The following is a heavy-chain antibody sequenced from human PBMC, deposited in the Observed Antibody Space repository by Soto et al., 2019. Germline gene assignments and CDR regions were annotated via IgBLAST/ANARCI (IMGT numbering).Heavy chain of an antibody. Sequence: GASVKVSCKASGGTFSSYAISWVRQAPGQGLEWIGGIIPIFGTANYAQKLQGRVTITADESTSTAYKELSSLRSEDTAVYYCARRDSTGWFDPWGQGTLVTVSS. V-gene: IGHV1-69*13. CDR3: ARRDSTGWFDP. CDR2: IIPIFGTA. J-gene: IGHJ5*02. D-gene: IGHD2-15*01. CDR1: GGTFSSYA.